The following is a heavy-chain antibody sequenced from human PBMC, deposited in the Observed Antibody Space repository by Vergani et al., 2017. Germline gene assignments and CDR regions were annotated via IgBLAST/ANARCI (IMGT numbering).Heavy chain of an antibody. Sequence: EVQLLESGGGSAQPGESLRLSCAASGFTFSSYSMNWVRQAPGKGLEWVSSISSSSSYIYYADSVKGRFTISRDNAKNSLYLQMNSLRAEDTAVYYCARQFWVSQGVGAFETWGRGTEVSVSS. CDR2: ISSSSSYI. CDR1: GFTFSSYS. CDR3: ARQFWVSQGVGAFET. J-gene: IGHJ3*02. D-gene: IGHD3-16*01. V-gene: IGHV3-21*01.